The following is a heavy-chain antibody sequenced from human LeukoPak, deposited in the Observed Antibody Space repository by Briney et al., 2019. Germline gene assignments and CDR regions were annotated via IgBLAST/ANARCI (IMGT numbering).Heavy chain of an antibody. CDR3: ARGVLSPDY. Sequence: GGSLRLSCAASGFTFSSSWMAWVRQAPGKGLEWVGNIKEDGTAKNYVVSVRGRFTISRDNAKNSLYLQMNSLRAEDAAVYYCARGVLSPDYWGQGTLVTVSS. J-gene: IGHJ4*02. D-gene: IGHD6-6*01. CDR1: GFTFSSSW. CDR2: IKEDGTAK. V-gene: IGHV3-7*01.